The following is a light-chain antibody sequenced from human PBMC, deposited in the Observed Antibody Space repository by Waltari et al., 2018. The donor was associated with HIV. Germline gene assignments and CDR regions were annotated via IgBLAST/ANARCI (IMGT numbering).Light chain of an antibody. Sequence: DIQMTQSPSSLSASVGDRVTITCQASQDISNSLNWFQQRPGKAPKLLIYDASNVETGVPSRFSGSGSGADFTFTISSLQPGDTATDYCQQYYDLSPLTFGGGTKVEIK. V-gene: IGKV1-33*01. CDR2: DAS. CDR1: QDISNS. J-gene: IGKJ4*01. CDR3: QQYYDLSPLT.